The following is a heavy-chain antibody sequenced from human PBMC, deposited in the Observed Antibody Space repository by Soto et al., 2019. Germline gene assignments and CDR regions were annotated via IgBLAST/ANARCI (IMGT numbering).Heavy chain of an antibody. J-gene: IGHJ3*02. V-gene: IGHV1-3*01. D-gene: IGHD2-2*01. CDR1: GYTFTNYA. Sequence: QVQLVQSGAEVKRPGASVKVSCKTSGYTFTNYAIHWVRQAPGQRLEWMRWINAGDGNTKYSQKFQGRVTITRDTSASTAYMELSSLRSVDAAVYYCARSGSCTSTSCYGGFDIWGQGTMVTVSS. CDR3: ARSGSCTSTSCYGGFDI. CDR2: INAGDGNT.